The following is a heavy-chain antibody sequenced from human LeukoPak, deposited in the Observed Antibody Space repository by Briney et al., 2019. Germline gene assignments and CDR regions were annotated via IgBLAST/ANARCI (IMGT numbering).Heavy chain of an antibody. CDR1: GFTFSSYW. J-gene: IGHJ6*03. V-gene: IGHV3-7*01. Sequence: PGGSLGLSCAASGFTFSSYWMSWVRQAPGKGLEWVANIKQDGSEKYYVDSVKGRFTISRDNAKNSLYLQMNSLRAEDTAVYYCARDHLVVVPAAILGYYYYYMDVWGKGTTVTVSS. D-gene: IGHD2-2*02. CDR2: IKQDGSEK. CDR3: ARDHLVVVPAAILGYYYYYMDV.